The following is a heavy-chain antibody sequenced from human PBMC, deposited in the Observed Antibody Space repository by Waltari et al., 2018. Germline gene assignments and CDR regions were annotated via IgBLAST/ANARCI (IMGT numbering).Heavy chain of an antibody. CDR2: IYHSGST. Sequence: QVQLQESGPGLVKPSETLSLTCAVSGYSISSGYYWGWIRQPPGKGLAWIGSIYHSGSTYYNPSLKSRVTISVDTSKNQFSLKLSSVTAADTAVYYCAREPEWFRADYWGQGTLVTVSS. D-gene: IGHD3-3*01. J-gene: IGHJ4*02. CDR1: GYSISSGYY. V-gene: IGHV4-38-2*02. CDR3: AREPEWFRADY.